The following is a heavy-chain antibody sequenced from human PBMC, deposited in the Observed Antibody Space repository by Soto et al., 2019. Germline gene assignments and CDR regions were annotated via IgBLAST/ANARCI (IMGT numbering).Heavy chain of an antibody. D-gene: IGHD6-19*01. J-gene: IGHJ4*02. Sequence: GASVKVSCKASGYTFTDYYIHWVRQAPGQGLEWMGWINSKSGGTKYVQKFQGRVTMARDKSTSTAYMELSSLRSEDTAVYYCARGVGWPKYYFDYWGQGTLVTVS. CDR3: ARGVGWPKYYFDY. V-gene: IGHV1-2*02. CDR1: GYTFTDYY. CDR2: INSKSGGT.